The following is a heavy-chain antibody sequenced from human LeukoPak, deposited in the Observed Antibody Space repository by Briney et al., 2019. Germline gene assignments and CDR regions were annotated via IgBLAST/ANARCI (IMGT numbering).Heavy chain of an antibody. D-gene: IGHD3-3*01. V-gene: IGHV4-61*02. CDR3: ARDYPSYDFWSGYYPNWFDP. CDR2: IYTSGST. J-gene: IGHJ5*02. Sequence: SQTLSLTCTVSGGSISSGSYYWSWIRQPAGKGLERIGRIYTSGSTNYNPSLKSRVTISVDTSKNQFSLKLSSVTAADTAVYYCARDYPSYDFWSGYYPNWFDPWGQGTLVTVSS. CDR1: GGSISSGSYY.